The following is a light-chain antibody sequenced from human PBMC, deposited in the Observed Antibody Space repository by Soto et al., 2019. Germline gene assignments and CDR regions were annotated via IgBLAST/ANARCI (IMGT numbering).Light chain of an antibody. CDR1: QSISSW. CDR2: DAS. CDR3: QQYKTYSLT. J-gene: IGKJ4*01. V-gene: IGKV1-5*01. Sequence: DIQMTQSPSTLSASAGDRVTITCRASQSISSWLAWYQQKPGKAPKLLIYDASSLESGVPSRFSGSGSGTEFTLTISSLQPDDFATYHCQQYKTYSLTFGGGTKVDIK.